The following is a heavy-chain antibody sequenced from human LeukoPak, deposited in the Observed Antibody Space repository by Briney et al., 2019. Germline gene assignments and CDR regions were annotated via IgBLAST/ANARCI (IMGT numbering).Heavy chain of an antibody. CDR3: STWTDLYDY. V-gene: IGHV3-15*01. CDR1: GFTFSNAW. J-gene: IGHJ4*02. CDR2: IRSKTDGGTT. D-gene: IGHD3/OR15-3a*01. Sequence: GGSLRLSCEASGFTFSNAWMTWVRQAPGKGLKWVGRIRSKTDGGTTDYAAPVKDRFIISRDDSTNTLYLQMNSLKTEDTAIYYCSTWTDLYDYWGQGTLVTVSS.